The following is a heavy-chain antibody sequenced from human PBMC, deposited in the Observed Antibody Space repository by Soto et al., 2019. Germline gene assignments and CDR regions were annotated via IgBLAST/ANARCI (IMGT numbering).Heavy chain of an antibody. J-gene: IGHJ6*02. CDR3: TRDCSSTSCYRPSATYGMDV. CDR2: IRSKACGGTT. V-gene: IGHV3-49*03. D-gene: IGHD2-2*02. CDR1: GFTFGDYA. Sequence: GGSLRLSCTASGFTFGDYAMSWFRQAPGKGLEWVGFIRSKACGGTTEYAASVKGRFTISRDDSKSIAYLQMNSLKTEDTAVYYCTRDCSSTSCYRPSATYGMDVWGPGTTLTVSS.